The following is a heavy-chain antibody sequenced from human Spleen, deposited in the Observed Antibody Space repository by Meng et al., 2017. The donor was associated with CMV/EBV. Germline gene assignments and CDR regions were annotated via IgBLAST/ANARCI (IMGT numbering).Heavy chain of an antibody. CDR3: ARDLYSGSNRGY. CDR2: IKQGGIQK. Sequence: GESLKISCAASGFTFSSYAMSWVRQAPGKGLEWVANIKQGGIQKYYVDSVKGRFTISRDDAKNFLFLQMNSLRVDDTAVYYCARDLYSGSNRGYWGQGTLVTVSS. CDR1: GFTFSSYA. V-gene: IGHV3-7*01. D-gene: IGHD1-26*01. J-gene: IGHJ4*02.